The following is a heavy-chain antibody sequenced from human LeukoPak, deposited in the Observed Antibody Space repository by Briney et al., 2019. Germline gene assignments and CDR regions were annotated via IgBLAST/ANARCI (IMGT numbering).Heavy chain of an antibody. Sequence: KTSETLSLTCTVSGGSISSSNYYWGWIRQPPGKGLEWIGNIYYSGSTYYNPSLESRVTMSLDTSKNQFSLKLSSVTAADTAIYYCARDSLELRWKTPWGVIHDAFDIWGQGTMVTVSS. V-gene: IGHV4-39*07. CDR3: ARDSLELRWKTPWGVIHDAFDI. CDR2: IYYSGST. J-gene: IGHJ3*02. CDR1: GGSISSSNYY. D-gene: IGHD1-7*01.